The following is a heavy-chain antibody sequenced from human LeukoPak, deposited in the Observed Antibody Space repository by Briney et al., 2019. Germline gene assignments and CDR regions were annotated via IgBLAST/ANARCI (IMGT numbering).Heavy chain of an antibody. J-gene: IGHJ4*02. CDR2: IKSKTDGGTT. V-gene: IGHV3-15*01. CDR1: GFTFSNAW. CDR3: NTGVLTLEN. D-gene: IGHD1-1*01. Sequence: RGSPRVSCAASGFTFSNAWVSWVRQAPGKGLEWVGRIKSKTDGGTTDYAAPVKGRFTISRDDSKDTLYLQMNTLKTEDRAVYYCNTGVLTLENWLQRTLVAVSS.